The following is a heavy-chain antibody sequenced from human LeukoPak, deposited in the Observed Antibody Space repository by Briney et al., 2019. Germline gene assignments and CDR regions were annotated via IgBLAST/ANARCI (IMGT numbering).Heavy chain of an antibody. J-gene: IGHJ6*02. CDR3: ASSDIVVVVAALRHYGMDV. Sequence: PSETLSLTCAVYGGSFSGYYWSWIRQPPGKGLEWIGEINHSGSTNYNPSLKSRVTISVDTSKNRFSLKLSSVTAADTAVYYCASSDIVVVVAALRHYGMDVWGQGTTVTVSS. D-gene: IGHD2-15*01. CDR1: GGSFSGYY. CDR2: INHSGST. V-gene: IGHV4-34*01.